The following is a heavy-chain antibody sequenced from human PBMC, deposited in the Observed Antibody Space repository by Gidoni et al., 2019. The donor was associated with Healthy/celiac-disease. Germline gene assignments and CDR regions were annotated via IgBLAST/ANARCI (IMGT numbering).Heavy chain of an antibody. J-gene: IGHJ4*02. Sequence: EVQLLESGGGLVQPGGSLRLSCAASGFTFSSYGMNWVRQAPGKGLGWVSVVNGGGDTTHYADSVKGRFSTSRDNSKNTLYLQMNSLRAEDTAVYYCARAGAAWYFDYWGQRTLVTVSS. CDR2: VNGGGDTT. V-gene: IGHV3-23*01. CDR1: GFTFSSYG. CDR3: ARAGAAWYFDY.